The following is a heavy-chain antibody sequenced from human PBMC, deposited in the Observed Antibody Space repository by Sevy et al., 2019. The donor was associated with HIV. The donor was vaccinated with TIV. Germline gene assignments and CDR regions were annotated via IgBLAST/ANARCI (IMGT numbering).Heavy chain of an antibody. D-gene: IGHD3-3*01. CDR2: ISSISSPT. J-gene: IGHJ4*02. CDR1: GFTFSGYS. V-gene: IGHV3-48*02. Sequence: GGSLRLSCTASGFTFSGYSMNWVRQAPGKGLEGVSYISSISSPTYYADSVQGRFTVSRDNAKNSLYLQMNSLRDEDTAVYYCVREGIGGARDFDYWGQGTLVTVSS. CDR3: VREGIGGARDFDY.